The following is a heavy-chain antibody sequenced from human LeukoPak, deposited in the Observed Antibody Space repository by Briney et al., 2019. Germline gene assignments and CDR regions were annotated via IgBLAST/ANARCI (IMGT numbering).Heavy chain of an antibody. J-gene: IGHJ6*02. V-gene: IGHV4-59*08. CDR3: ARTRSGMDV. CDR2: IHYSGGIT. CDR1: GGSISSYY. Sequence: NPSETLSLTCTVSGGSISSYYWSWIRQPPGKGLEWIGYIHYSGGITYYNPSLKSRVTISVDTSKNQFSLSLSSVTAADTAVYYCARTRSGMDVWGQGTTVTVSS.